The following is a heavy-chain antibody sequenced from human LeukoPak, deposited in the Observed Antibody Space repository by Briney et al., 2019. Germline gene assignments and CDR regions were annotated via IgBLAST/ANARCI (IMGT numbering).Heavy chain of an antibody. Sequence: GGSLRLSCAASGFSVSNNYMYWLRQAPGKGLQWVSLIYCAGNTYYTESVKGRFTISRDNSKNTLSLQMNSLRPEDSAVYYCAREGSISGLFDAWGQGTLVTVSS. J-gene: IGHJ5*02. V-gene: IGHV3-66*02. CDR1: GFSVSNNY. D-gene: IGHD6-19*01. CDR2: IYCAGNT. CDR3: AREGSISGLFDA.